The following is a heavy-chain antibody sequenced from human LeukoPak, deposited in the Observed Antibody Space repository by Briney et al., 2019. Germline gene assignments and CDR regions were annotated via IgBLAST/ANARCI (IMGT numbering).Heavy chain of an antibody. Sequence: GGSLRLSCVGSGFTFSNNPLSWVRQAPGKGLEWVSAISGSGGNTYYADSVRGRFTISRDNSKNTLFLQMNTLRANDTAVYYCATTKQARRYFDYWGQGTLVTVSS. CDR3: ATTKQARRYFDY. V-gene: IGHV3-23*01. CDR2: ISGSGGNT. J-gene: IGHJ4*02. D-gene: IGHD1-1*01. CDR1: GFTFSNNP.